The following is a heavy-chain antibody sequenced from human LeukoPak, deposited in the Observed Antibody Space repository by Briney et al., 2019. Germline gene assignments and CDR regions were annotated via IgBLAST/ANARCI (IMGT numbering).Heavy chain of an antibody. V-gene: IGHV3-9*01. D-gene: IGHD3-3*01. CDR1: GFTFDDYA. Sequence: GRSLRLSCAASGFTFDDYAMHWVRQAPGKGLEWVSGISWNSGSIGYADSVKGRFTISRDNAKNSLYLQMNSLRAEDTAVYYCAKSEDYDFWSGYNWFDPWGQGTLVTVSS. CDR2: ISWNSGSI. CDR3: AKSEDYDFWSGYNWFDP. J-gene: IGHJ5*02.